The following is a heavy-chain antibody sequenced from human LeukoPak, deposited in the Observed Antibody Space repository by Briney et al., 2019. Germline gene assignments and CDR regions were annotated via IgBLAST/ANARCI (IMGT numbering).Heavy chain of an antibody. D-gene: IGHD3-16*01. Sequence: PSETLSLTCAVYGGSFSGYYWSWIRQPPGKGLEWIGEINHSGSTNYNPSLKSRVTISVGTSKNQFSLKLSSVTAADTAVYYCARGDTYYDYVWGSRYPHYWGQGTLVTVSS. CDR3: ARGDTYYDYVWGSRYPHY. V-gene: IGHV4-34*01. J-gene: IGHJ4*02. CDR1: GGSFSGYY. CDR2: INHSGST.